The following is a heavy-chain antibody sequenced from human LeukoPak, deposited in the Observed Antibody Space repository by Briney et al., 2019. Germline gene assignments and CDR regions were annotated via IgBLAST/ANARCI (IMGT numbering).Heavy chain of an antibody. D-gene: IGHD3-3*01. J-gene: IGHJ4*02. V-gene: IGHV3-23*01. CDR3: AKQYDFWSGPDY. CDR1: GFTFSSYA. CDR2: ISGSGGST. Sequence: GGSLRLSCAASGFTFSSYAMNRVRQAPGKGLEWVSGISGSGGSTYYADSVKGRFTISRDNSKNTLYLQMNSLRVGDTAVYYCAKQYDFWSGPDYWGQGTLVTVSS.